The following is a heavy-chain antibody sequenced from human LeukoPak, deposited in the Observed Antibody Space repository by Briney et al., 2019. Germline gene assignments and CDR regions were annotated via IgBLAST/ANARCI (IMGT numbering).Heavy chain of an antibody. CDR1: GYTFTSYG. CDR2: ISAYNGNT. D-gene: IGHD1-26*01. J-gene: IGHJ4*02. V-gene: IGHV1-18*01. Sequence: ASVKVSCRASGYTFTSYGISWVRQAPGQGLEWMGWISAYNGNTNYAQKLQGRVTMTTDTSTSTAYMELRSLRADDAAVYYCARVLRRVSWELRTFDYWGQGTLVTVSS. CDR3: ARVLRRVSWELRTFDY.